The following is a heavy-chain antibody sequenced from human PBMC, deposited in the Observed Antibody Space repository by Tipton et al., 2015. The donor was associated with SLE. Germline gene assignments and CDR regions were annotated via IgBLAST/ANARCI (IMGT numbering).Heavy chain of an antibody. Sequence: TLSLTCAVYGGSFSGYYWSWIRQPPGKGLEWIGEINHSGSTNYNPSLKSRVTISVDTSKSQFSLKLSSVTAADTAVYYCASSSPRITGTTNWFDPWGQGTLVTVSS. D-gene: IGHD1-7*01. J-gene: IGHJ5*02. V-gene: IGHV4-34*01. CDR1: GGSFSGYY. CDR3: ASSSPRITGTTNWFDP. CDR2: INHSGST.